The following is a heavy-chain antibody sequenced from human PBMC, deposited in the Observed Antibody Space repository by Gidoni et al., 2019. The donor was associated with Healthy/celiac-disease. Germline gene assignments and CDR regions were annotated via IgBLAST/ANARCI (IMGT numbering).Heavy chain of an antibody. CDR3: ASPIVVVTDDAFDI. CDR2: IYYSGST. D-gene: IGHD2-21*02. Sequence: QLQLQESGPGLVKPSETLSLTCTDAGCSISSSSYYWGWIRQPPGKGLEWIGSIYYSGSTYYNPSLKSRVTISVDTSKNQFSLKLSSVTAADTAVYYCASPIVVVTDDAFDIWGQGTMVTVSS. J-gene: IGHJ3*02. CDR1: GCSISSSSYY. V-gene: IGHV4-39*01.